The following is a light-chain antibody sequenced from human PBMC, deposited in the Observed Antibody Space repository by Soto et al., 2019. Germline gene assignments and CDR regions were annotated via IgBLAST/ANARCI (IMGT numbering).Light chain of an antibody. CDR1: SGHNNYA. J-gene: IGLJ2*01. Sequence: QPVLTQSPSASASLGGSVKLTCTLSSGHNNYAIAWHQQQPEKGPRYLMKLNSDGSHSKGDGIPDRFSGSSSGAERHLTISSLQSEDEADYYCQTWGTAIHDVIFGGGTKLTVL. CDR2: LNSDGSH. CDR3: QTWGTAIHDVI. V-gene: IGLV4-69*01.